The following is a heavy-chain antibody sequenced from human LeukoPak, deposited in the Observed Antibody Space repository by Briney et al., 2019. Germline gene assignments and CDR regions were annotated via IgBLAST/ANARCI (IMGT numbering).Heavy chain of an antibody. CDR3: ASLLVYSSSWY. CDR1: GFTFSSYW. V-gene: IGHV3-7*01. CDR2: IKQDGSEK. J-gene: IGHJ4*02. D-gene: IGHD6-13*01. Sequence: GGSLRLSCAASGFTFSSYWMSWVRQAPGKGLEWVANIKQDGSEKYYVDSVKGRFTISRDNAKNSLYLQMNSLRAEDTAVYYCASLLVYSSSWYWGQGTLVTVSS.